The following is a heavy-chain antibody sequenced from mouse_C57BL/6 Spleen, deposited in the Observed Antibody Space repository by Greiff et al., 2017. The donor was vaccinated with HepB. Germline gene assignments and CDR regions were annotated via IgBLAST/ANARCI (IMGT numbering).Heavy chain of an antibody. CDR3: ARSDDYDYYFDY. V-gene: IGHV1-82*01. CDR1: GYAFSSSW. Sequence: QVQLQQSGPELVKPGASVKISCKASGYAFSSSWMNWVKQRPGKGLEWIGRIYPGDGDTNYNGKFKGKATLTADKSSSTAYMQLSSLTSEDSAVYFCARSDDYDYYFDYWGQGTTLTVSS. D-gene: IGHD2-4*01. J-gene: IGHJ2*01. CDR2: IYPGDGDT.